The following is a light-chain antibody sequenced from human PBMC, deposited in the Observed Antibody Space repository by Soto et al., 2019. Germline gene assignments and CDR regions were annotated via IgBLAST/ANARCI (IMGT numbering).Light chain of an antibody. V-gene: IGLV1-40*01. Sequence: QSVLTQPPSVSGAPGQRVTISCTGSSSNIGAGYDVHWYQQLPGTAPKLLIYDNSNRPSGVPDRFSGSKSGTSASLAITGLQAEDEADYFCQSYDSSLSGYLFGGGNKVTVL. CDR2: DNS. CDR3: QSYDSSLSGYL. J-gene: IGLJ2*01. CDR1: SSNIGAGYD.